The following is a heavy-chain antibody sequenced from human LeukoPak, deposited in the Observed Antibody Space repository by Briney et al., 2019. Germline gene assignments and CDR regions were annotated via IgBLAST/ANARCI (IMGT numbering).Heavy chain of an antibody. J-gene: IGHJ4*02. D-gene: IGHD3-10*01. CDR1: GFTFSSYA. CDR2: ISGSGGST. CDR3: AAFMVRGVIVEDY. V-gene: IGHV3-23*01. Sequence: GGSLRLSCAASGFTFSSYAMSWVRQAPGKGLEWVSAISGSGGSTYYADSVKGRFTISRDSSKNTLYLQMNSLRAEDTAVYYCAAFMVRGVIVEDYWGQGTLVTVSS.